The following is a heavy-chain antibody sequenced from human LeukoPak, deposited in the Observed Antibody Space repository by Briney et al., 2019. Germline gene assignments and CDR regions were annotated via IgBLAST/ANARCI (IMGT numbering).Heavy chain of an antibody. CDR1: GFTFSSYS. CDR3: TKDGEGMDV. D-gene: IGHD7-27*01. CDR2: ISSSSSSYI. Sequence: GGSLRLSCAASGFTFSSYSMNWVRQAPGKGLEWVSSISSSSSSYIYYADSVKGRFTISRDNAKNSLFLQMNRLRADDTAVYYCTKDGEGMDVWGKGTTVTVSS. J-gene: IGHJ6*04. V-gene: IGHV3-21*04.